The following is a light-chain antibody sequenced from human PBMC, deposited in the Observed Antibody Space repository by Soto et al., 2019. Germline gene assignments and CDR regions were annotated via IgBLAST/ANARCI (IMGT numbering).Light chain of an antibody. CDR1: SSDVGGYNY. J-gene: IGLJ2*01. V-gene: IGLV2-14*03. CDR3: SSCTSGSTRV. CDR2: AVS. Sequence: QSVLTQPASVSGSPGQTITISCTGTSSDVGGYNYVSWYQQHPGKAPKLIIYAVSYRPSGISNRFSGSKSGNTASLTISGLQAEDEADYCSSCTSGSTRVFGGGTKLTVL.